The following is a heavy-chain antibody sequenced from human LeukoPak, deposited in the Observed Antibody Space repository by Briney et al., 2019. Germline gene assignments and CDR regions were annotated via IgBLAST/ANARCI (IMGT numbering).Heavy chain of an antibody. CDR3: ARGNSAYPYFFDS. D-gene: IGHD5-12*01. J-gene: IGHJ4*02. V-gene: IGHV4-30-2*01. CDR1: GASISGGLYS. Sequence: SETLSLTCAVSGASISGGLYSWNWIRQPPGKGLEWLGYIFHTGNTYYSPSLKSRVTISVDRSKTQFSLKLASVTAADTAMYYCARGNSAYPYFFDSWGQGALVTVSS. CDR2: IFHTGNT.